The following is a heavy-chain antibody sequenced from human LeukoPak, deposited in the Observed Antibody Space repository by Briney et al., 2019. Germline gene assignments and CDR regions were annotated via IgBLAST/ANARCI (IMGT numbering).Heavy chain of an antibody. V-gene: IGHV3-21*01. CDR1: IFTFSSYI. Sequence: GGSLRLSCAASIFTFSSYIMNWVCQAPGKGLEWVASISSIRSYKYYADSVKGRFTISRDNAKNSLFLQMSSLRGEDTAMYYCARDFSAVAGVWGQGALVTVSS. CDR2: ISSIRSYK. CDR3: ARDFSAVAGV. J-gene: IGHJ4*02. D-gene: IGHD6-19*01.